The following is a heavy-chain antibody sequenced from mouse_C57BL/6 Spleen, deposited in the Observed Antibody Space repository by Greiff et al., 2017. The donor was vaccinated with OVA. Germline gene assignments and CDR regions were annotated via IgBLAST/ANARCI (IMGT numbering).Heavy chain of an antibody. Sequence: EVHLVESGGDLVKPGGSLKLSCAASGFTFSSYGMSWVRQTPDKRLEWVATISSGGSYTYYPDSVKGRFTISRDNAKNTLYLQMSSLKSEDTAMYYCARQSGDFDYWGQGTTLTVSS. CDR3: ARQSGDFDY. CDR2: ISSGGSYT. J-gene: IGHJ2*01. CDR1: GFTFSSYG. V-gene: IGHV5-6*01.